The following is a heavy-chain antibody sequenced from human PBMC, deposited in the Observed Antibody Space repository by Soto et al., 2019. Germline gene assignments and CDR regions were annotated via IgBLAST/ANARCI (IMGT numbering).Heavy chain of an antibody. CDR3: ARDAGYSSSWSFDY. J-gene: IGHJ4*02. CDR1: GFTFSSYA. D-gene: IGHD6-13*01. V-gene: IGHV3-30-3*01. CDR2: ISYDGSNK. Sequence: GGSLRLSCAASGFTFSSYAMHWVRQAPGKGLEWVAVISYDGSNKYYADSVKGRFTISRDNSKNTLYLQMNSLRAEDTAVYYCARDAGYSSSWSFDYWGQGTLVTVSS.